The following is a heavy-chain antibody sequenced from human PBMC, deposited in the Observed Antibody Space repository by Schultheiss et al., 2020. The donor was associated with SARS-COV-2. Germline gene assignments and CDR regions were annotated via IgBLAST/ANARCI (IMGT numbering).Heavy chain of an antibody. J-gene: IGHJ3*02. CDR2: IYYSGSN. V-gene: IGHV4-34*01. CDR3: ARVNYYDSSDAFDI. CDR1: GGSFSDYH. D-gene: IGHD3-22*01. Sequence: SETLSLTCAVYGGSFSDYHWTWIRQPPGKGLEWIGSIYYSGSNKYNPSLKSRVTISVDKSKNQFSLKLSSVTAADTAVYYCARVNYYDSSDAFDIWGQGTMVTVSS.